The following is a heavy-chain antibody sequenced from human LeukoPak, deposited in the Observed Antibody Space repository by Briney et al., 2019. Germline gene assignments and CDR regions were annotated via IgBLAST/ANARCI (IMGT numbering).Heavy chain of an antibody. CDR2: INHSGST. V-gene: IGHV4-39*01. J-gene: IGHJ5*02. Sequence: SETLSLTCTVSGGSVSSSFYYWGWIRQPPGKGLEWIGEINHSGSTNYNPSLKSRVTISVDTSKDQLSLKLSSVTAADTAVYYCARGPWGYCSSTTCPNWFDPWGQGTLVTVSS. D-gene: IGHD2-2*01. CDR1: GGSVSSSFYY. CDR3: ARGPWGYCSSTTCPNWFDP.